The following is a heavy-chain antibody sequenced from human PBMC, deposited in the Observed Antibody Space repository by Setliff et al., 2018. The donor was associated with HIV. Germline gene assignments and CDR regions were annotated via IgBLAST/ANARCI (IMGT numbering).Heavy chain of an antibody. CDR2: IRGDGRDT. CDR1: GFTFSNYW. J-gene: IGHJ3*01. V-gene: IGHV3-74*01. D-gene: IGHD5-18*01. Sequence: GSLRLSCEASGFTFSNYWMHWVRQAPGKGLVWVSRIRGDGRDTTYADSVKGRFTISRDTAKNTLYLQMNSLRADDTALYFCARDRRVGYPRDAFDVWGQGTMVTVSS. CDR3: ARDRRVGYPRDAFDV.